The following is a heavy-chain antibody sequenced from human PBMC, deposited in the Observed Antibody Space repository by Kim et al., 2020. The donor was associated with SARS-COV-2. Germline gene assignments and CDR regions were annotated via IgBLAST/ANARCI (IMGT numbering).Heavy chain of an antibody. D-gene: IGHD1-26*01. V-gene: IGHV4-59*01. CDR3: ARETLVGATTGYFDY. Sequence: SETLSLTCTVSGGSISSYYWSWIRQPPGKGLEWIGYIYYSGSTNYNPSLKSRVTISVDTSKNQFSLKLSSVTAADTAVYYCARETLVGATTGYFDYWGQGTLVTVSS. CDR2: IYYSGST. CDR1: GGSISSYY. J-gene: IGHJ4*02.